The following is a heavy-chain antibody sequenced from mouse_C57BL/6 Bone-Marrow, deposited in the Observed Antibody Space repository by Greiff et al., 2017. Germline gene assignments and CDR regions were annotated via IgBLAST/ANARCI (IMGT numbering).Heavy chain of an antibody. CDR2: IWSGGST. CDR1: GFSLTSYG. CDR3: ARNSAYYSNPYAMDY. D-gene: IGHD2-5*01. J-gene: IGHJ4*01. V-gene: IGHV2-2*01. Sequence: QVQLQQSGPGLVQPSQSLSITCTVSGFSLTSYGVHWVRPSPGKGLEWLGGIWSGGSTDYNAAFISRRSISKNKSKSKVFFKMNSLQADDTAIYYCARNSAYYSNPYAMDYWGQGTSVTVSS.